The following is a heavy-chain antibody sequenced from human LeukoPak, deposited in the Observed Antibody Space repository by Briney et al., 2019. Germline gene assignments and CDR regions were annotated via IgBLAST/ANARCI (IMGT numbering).Heavy chain of an antibody. D-gene: IGHD2-2*01. V-gene: IGHV1-24*01. J-gene: IGHJ4*02. CDR2: FDPEDGET. Sequence: GASVKVSCKGSGYTLTELSMHWVRQAPGKGLEWMGGFDPEDGETIYAQKFQGRVTMTRDTSTSTVYMELSSLRSEDTAVYYCARGKAVVPALLDDYWGQGTLVTVSS. CDR1: GYTLTELS. CDR3: ARGKAVVPALLDDY.